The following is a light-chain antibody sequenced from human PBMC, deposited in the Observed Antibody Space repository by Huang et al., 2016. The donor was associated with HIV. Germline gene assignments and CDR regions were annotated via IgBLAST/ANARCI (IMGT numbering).Light chain of an antibody. V-gene: IGKV1-27*01. Sequence: DIQMTQSPSSLSASVGDRVTITCRASPGISYYFSWYQQKPGRIPKRLISDSSTLQPGVPSRFSGGGSGTDFALTISGLQPEDVATYFCQKYDMAPYTFGQGTKLDLK. CDR3: QKYDMAPYT. J-gene: IGKJ2*01. CDR2: DSS. CDR1: PGISYY.